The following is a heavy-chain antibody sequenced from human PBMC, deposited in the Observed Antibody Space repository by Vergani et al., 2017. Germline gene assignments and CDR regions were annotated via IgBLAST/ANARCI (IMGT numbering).Heavy chain of an antibody. V-gene: IGHV3-48*03. CDR2: ISSSGSTI. CDR3: ARESIAAAGDAFDI. J-gene: IGHJ3*02. CDR1: GFTFSSYE. D-gene: IGHD6-13*01. Sequence: EVQLVESGGGLVQPGGSLRLSCAASGFTFSSYELNWVRQAPGKGLEWVSYISSSGSTIDYADSVKGRFTISRDNAKNSLYLQMNSLRAEDTAVYYCARESIAAAGDAFDIWGQGTMVTVSS.